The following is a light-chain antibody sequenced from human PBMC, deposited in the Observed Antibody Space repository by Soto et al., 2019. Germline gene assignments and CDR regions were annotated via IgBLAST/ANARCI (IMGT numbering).Light chain of an antibody. CDR1: QSFNSIY. CDR2: GAS. V-gene: IGKV3-20*01. Sequence: EIVLTQSPGTLSLSPGERATLSCRASQSFNSIYLAWYQQKPGQAPRLLIYGASSRATGIPDRFSGSGSGNDFTLTISRLEPEDFAVYYCHQYDSWTFGQGTKVEIK. J-gene: IGKJ1*01. CDR3: HQYDSWT.